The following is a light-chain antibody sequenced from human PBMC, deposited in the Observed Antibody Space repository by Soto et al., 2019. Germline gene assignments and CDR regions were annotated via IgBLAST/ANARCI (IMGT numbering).Light chain of an antibody. CDR1: QNIKRY. V-gene: IGKV1-5*01. Sequence: DIRMTQSPSTLSASVGDRVTITCRASQNIKRYMAWYRQKPGRAPSLIIYDASTLERGVPSRFSGSGSGTEFTLIISNLQPDDFATYYCQQFKDYVWTFGQGTKV. CDR3: QQFKDYVWT. CDR2: DAS. J-gene: IGKJ1*01.